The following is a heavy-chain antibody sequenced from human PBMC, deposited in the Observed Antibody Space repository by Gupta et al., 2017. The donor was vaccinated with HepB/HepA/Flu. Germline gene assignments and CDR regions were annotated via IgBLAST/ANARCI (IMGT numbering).Heavy chain of an antibody. J-gene: IGHJ6*02. V-gene: IGHV3-30*18. Sequence: QVQLVESGGGVVQPGRSLRLSCAASGFPFRSYGMYWVRQAPGKGLEWVAVISHDGSNKYYADFGKGRFTISRDNSKDTLYLQMIDLRTEDTAVYYCAKAYGSGSRYYYYGMDVWGQGTTVTVSS. CDR3: AKAYGSGSRYYYYGMDV. D-gene: IGHD3-10*01. CDR2: ISHDGSNK. CDR1: GFPFRSYG.